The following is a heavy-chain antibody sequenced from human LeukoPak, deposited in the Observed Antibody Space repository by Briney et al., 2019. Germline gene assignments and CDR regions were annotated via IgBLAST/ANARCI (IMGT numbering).Heavy chain of an antibody. V-gene: IGHV3-64*02. Sequence: GGSLRPSCAASRFTFSNFAMHWVRQAPGKGLEYVSGISGDGGRTYYADSVKGRFTISRDNSKNTLYVQMGGLRDEDTAVYYCARERYSNYDGDGFDIWGQGTMVTVSS. CDR1: RFTFSNFA. CDR3: ARERYSNYDGDGFDI. CDR2: ISGDGGRT. J-gene: IGHJ3*02. D-gene: IGHD4-11*01.